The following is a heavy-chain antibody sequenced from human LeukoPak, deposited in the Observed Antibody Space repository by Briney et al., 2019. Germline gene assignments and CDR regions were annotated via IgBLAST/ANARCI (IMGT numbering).Heavy chain of an antibody. Sequence: GGSLRLYCAASGFTFSDYYMSWIRQAPGQGLEWVSYISSSGSTIYYADSVKGRFTISRDDAKNSLYLQMNSLRAEDTAVYYCARDSRVAYCGGDCYPNWFDPWGQGTLVTVSS. J-gene: IGHJ5*02. CDR1: GFTFSDYY. V-gene: IGHV3-11*01. D-gene: IGHD2-21*02. CDR3: ARDSRVAYCGGDCYPNWFDP. CDR2: ISSSGSTI.